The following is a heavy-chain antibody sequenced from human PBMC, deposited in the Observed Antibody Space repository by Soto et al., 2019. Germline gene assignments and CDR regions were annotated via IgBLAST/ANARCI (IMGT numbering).Heavy chain of an antibody. J-gene: IGHJ4*02. CDR2: ITGSGDTT. D-gene: IGHD4-17*01. Sequence: EVQLLESGGGLVQPGGSLRLSCVASGFTFSTYSITWVRQAPGKGLEWVSGITGSGDTTWYADSVRGRFTLSRDNSKNTVYVQKTTVRAEDTAVYYCARRSGYGDLWGQGTVVPVPS. CDR1: GFTFSTYS. V-gene: IGHV3-23*01. CDR3: ARRSGYGDL.